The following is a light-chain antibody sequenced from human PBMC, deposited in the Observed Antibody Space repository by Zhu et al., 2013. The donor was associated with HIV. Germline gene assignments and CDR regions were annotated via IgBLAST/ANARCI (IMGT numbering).Light chain of an antibody. CDR1: QNINY. V-gene: IGKV3-20*01. CDR3: QQYDDLSRIT. Sequence: DIVLMQSPGTLSLSPGERATLSCRANQNINYLAWYQQKPGQAPRLLIYGASTRATGIPDRFTGRGSGTEFTLTISSLQPEDIATYHCQQYDDLSRITFGQGTRLEIK. J-gene: IGKJ5*01. CDR2: GAS.